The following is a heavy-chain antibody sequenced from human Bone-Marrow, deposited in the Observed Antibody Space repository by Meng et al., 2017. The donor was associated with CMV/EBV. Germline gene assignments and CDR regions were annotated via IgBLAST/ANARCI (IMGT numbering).Heavy chain of an antibody. D-gene: IGHD3-16*01. CDR1: GYTFSTSW. CDR3: ARRAGSLYYFDY. Sequence: GGSLRLSCKASGYTFSTSWIGWVRQMPGKGLEWMGIIYPDDSDTRYSSSFQGQVTISADKSINTAYLQWSSLKSSDTAIYFCARRAGSLYYFDYWGPGNLVNVSS. J-gene: IGHJ4*02. CDR2: IYPDDSDT. V-gene: IGHV5-51*01.